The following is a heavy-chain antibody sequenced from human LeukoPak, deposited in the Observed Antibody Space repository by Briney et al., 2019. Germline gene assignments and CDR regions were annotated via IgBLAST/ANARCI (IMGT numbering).Heavy chain of an antibody. J-gene: IGHJ6*03. CDR3: ARDSPPALQLDYYYYYMDV. CDR2: IYYSGST. D-gene: IGHD4-11*01. CDR1: GGSISSSSYY. Sequence: PSETLSLTCTVSGGSISSSSYYWGWIRQPPGKGLEWIGSIYYSGSTYYNPSLKSRVTISVDTSKNQFSLKLSSVTAADTAVYYCARDSPPALQLDYYYYYMDVWGKGTTVTVSS. V-gene: IGHV4-39*07.